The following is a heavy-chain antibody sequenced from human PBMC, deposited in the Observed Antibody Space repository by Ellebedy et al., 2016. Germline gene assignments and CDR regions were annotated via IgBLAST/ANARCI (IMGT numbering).Heavy chain of an antibody. V-gene: IGHV3-21*01. CDR3: VRGPYSSSWGPTFFDS. Sequence: GESLKISCVGSGFNFDSFTMNWVRQAQGKGLEWVSSIDSTSSYTYSADSMKGRFSISRDNAKRSLYLQMNSLRADDTAVYYCVRGPYSSSWGPTFFDSWGPGTLVTVSS. D-gene: IGHD6-13*01. CDR1: GFNFDSFT. CDR2: IDSTSSYT. J-gene: IGHJ4*02.